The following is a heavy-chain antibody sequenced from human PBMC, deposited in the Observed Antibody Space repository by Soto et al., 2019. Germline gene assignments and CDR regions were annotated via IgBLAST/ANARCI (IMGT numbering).Heavy chain of an antibody. Sequence: GGSLRLSCAASGFTFSSYIMNWVGQSPGKGLEWVSSISSRSSYIYYADSVKGRFTISRDDAKNSLYLQMNSLRAEDTAMYYCARVPDDYRNYDHYWGQGTLVTVSS. V-gene: IGHV3-21*01. D-gene: IGHD4-4*01. CDR3: ARVPDDYRNYDHY. J-gene: IGHJ4*02. CDR2: ISSRSSYI. CDR1: GFTFSSYI.